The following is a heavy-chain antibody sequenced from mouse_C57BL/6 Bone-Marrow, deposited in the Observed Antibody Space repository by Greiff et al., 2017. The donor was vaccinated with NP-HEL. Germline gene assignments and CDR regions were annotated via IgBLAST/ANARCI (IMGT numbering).Heavy chain of an antibody. CDR3: AREYYGSRTEFDY. CDR1: GYAFSSSW. V-gene: IGHV1-82*01. CDR2: IYPGDGDT. J-gene: IGHJ2*01. Sequence: QVQLKESGPELVKPGASVKISCKASGYAFSSSWMNWVKQRPGKGLEWIGRIYPGDGDTNYNGKFKGKATLTADKSSSTAYMQLSSLTSEDSAVYFCAREYYGSRTEFDYWGQGTTLTVSS. D-gene: IGHD1-1*01.